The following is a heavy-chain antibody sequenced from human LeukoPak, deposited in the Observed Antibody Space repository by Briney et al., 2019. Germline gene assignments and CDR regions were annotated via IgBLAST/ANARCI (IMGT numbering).Heavy chain of an antibody. D-gene: IGHD3-10*01. V-gene: IGHV4-34*01. Sequence: PSETLSLTCAVYGGSFSGYYWSWIRQPPGKGLEWIGEINHSGSTNYNPSLKSRVTISVDTSKNQFSLKLSSVTAADTAVYYCATTNYGSGSYYINWFDPWGQGTLVTVSS. CDR2: INHSGST. J-gene: IGHJ5*02. CDR3: ATTNYGSGSYYINWFDP. CDR1: GGSFSGYY.